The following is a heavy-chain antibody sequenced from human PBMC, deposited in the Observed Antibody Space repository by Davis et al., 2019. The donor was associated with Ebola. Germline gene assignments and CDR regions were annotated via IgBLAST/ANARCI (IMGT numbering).Heavy chain of an antibody. V-gene: IGHV3-23*01. CDR1: GFTFNQYA. CDR2: ISKSGRDT. D-gene: IGHD6-13*01. J-gene: IGHJ6*02. Sequence: GESLKISCAASGFTFNQYAMTWVRQAPGKGLEWVSTISKSGRDTNYADSVKGRLSVSRDNSKNTLYLQMNSLRAEDTAVYYCARDSWGVAAAGTVYYYYGMDVWGQGTTVTVSS. CDR3: ARDSWGVAAAGTVYYYYGMDV.